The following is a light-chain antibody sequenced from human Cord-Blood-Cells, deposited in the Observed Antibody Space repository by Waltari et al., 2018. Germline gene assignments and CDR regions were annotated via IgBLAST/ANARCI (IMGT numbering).Light chain of an antibody. CDR3: SSYTSSSTLNYV. CDR2: DVS. J-gene: IGLJ1*01. V-gene: IGLV2-14*01. Sequence: QSALTQPASVSGSPGQSITISCTGTSSDVGGYNYVSWYQQHPGKAPKLMLYDVSNRPSGVSNLCSCSKSVNTASLTISGLEAEDEADYYCSSYTSSSTLNYVFGTGTKVTVL. CDR1: SSDVGGYNY.